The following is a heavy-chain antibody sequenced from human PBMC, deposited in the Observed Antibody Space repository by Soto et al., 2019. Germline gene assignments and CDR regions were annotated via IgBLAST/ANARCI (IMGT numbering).Heavy chain of an antibody. CDR3: ARVKTSRSRRFDY. Sequence: GGSLRLSCAASGFTVSSNYMSWVRQAPGKGLEWVSVIYSGGSTYYADSVKGRFTISRDNSKNTLYLQMNSLRAEDTAVYYCARVKTSRSRRFDYWGQGTLVTVSS. D-gene: IGHD2-2*01. CDR1: GFTVSSNY. J-gene: IGHJ4*02. V-gene: IGHV3-53*01. CDR2: IYSGGST.